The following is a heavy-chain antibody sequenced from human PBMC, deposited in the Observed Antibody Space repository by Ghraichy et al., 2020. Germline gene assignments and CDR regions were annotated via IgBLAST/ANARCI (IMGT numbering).Heavy chain of an antibody. D-gene: IGHD1-1*01. V-gene: IGHV3-23*01. Sequence: GGSLRLSCAASGFTFSSYAMSWVRQAPGKGLEWVSAISGSGGSTYYADSVKGRFTISRDNSKNSLYLQMNSLRAEDTAVYYCARGSNWIDDPYYYGMDVWGQGTTVTVSS. CDR2: ISGSGGST. CDR3: ARGSNWIDDPYYYGMDV. J-gene: IGHJ6*02. CDR1: GFTFSSYA.